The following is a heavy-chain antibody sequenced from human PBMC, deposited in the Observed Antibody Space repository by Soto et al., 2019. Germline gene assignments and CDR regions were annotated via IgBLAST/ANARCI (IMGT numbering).Heavy chain of an antibody. J-gene: IGHJ4*02. CDR2: INPISGGA. Sequence: ASVKVSCKTSGYKFSNYFIHWVRQAPGQGLQWMGIINPISGGATHAQKFQGRVTMTRNTSISTAYMELSSLRSEDTAVYYCARGPHPYFNDYWGQGTLVTVSS. CDR3: ARGPHPYFNDY. V-gene: IGHV1-46*01. CDR1: GYKFSNYF. D-gene: IGHD2-8*01.